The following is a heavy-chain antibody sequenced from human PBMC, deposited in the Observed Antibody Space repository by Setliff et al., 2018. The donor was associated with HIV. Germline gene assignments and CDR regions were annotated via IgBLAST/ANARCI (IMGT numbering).Heavy chain of an antibody. CDR3: TRRLYDFWSGLVGYTVYMDV. D-gene: IGHD3-3*01. J-gene: IGHJ6*03. CDR1: GEYINSYY. V-gene: IGHV4-59*08. CDR2: ISYSGNT. Sequence: SETLSLSCSVPGEYINSYYWSWIRQPPGKGLEWIGHISYSGNTNYNPSLKSRVAISVDTSKNQLSLTLTSVTAADTAVYYCTRRLYDFWSGLVGYTVYMDVWGKGTTVTVSS.